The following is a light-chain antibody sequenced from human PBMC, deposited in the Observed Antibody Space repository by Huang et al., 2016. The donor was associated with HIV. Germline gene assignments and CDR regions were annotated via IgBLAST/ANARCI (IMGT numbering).Light chain of an antibody. J-gene: IGKJ2*01. V-gene: IGKV3-11*01. Sequence: DIVLTQSPATLSLSPGERATLSCRASQSVRSYLAWYQQKPGQAPRLLIYDASNRATGIPTRFSGSGSGTDFTLTISSLEPEDFAVYYCQQRSNWPRYTFGQGTKLEIK. CDR3: QQRSNWPRYT. CDR2: DAS. CDR1: QSVRSY.